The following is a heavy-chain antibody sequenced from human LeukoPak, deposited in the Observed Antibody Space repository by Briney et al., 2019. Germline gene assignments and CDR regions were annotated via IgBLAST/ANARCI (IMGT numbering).Heavy chain of an antibody. J-gene: IGHJ4*02. CDR1: GFTFSSYA. Sequence: GGSLRLSCAASGFTFSSYAMHWVRQAPGKGLEWVAVISYDGSNKYYADSEKGRFTISRDNSKNTLYLQMNSLRAEDTAVYYCARDRMVRGVMEYWGQGTLVTVSS. D-gene: IGHD3-10*01. CDR3: ARDRMVRGVMEY. V-gene: IGHV3-30*04. CDR2: ISYDGSNK.